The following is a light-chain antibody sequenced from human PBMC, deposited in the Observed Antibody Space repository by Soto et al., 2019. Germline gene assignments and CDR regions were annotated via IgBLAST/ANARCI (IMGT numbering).Light chain of an antibody. Sequence: VVLTQSPATLSLSPGERATLSCRTRLSVSVYLAWYQQKPGQAPRLLISDASNRATGIPARFSGSGSGTDFTLPIISLEPEDFAVYYCHQRQYWPPITFGQGTRLEIK. J-gene: IGKJ5*01. V-gene: IGKV3-11*01. CDR3: HQRQYWPPIT. CDR1: LSVSVY. CDR2: DAS.